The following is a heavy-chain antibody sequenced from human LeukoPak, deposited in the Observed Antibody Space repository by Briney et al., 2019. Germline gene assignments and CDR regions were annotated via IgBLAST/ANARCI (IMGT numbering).Heavy chain of an antibody. CDR3: ARNHYYDSSGYYSEPGDY. Sequence: GGSLRLSCAASGFTFSSYSMNWVRQAPGKGLEWVSSISSSSSYIYYADSVKGRFTISRDNAKNSLYLQMNSLRAEDTAVYYCARNHYYDSSGYYSEPGDYWGQGTLVTVSS. J-gene: IGHJ4*02. V-gene: IGHV3-21*01. D-gene: IGHD3-22*01. CDR1: GFTFSSYS. CDR2: ISSSSSYI.